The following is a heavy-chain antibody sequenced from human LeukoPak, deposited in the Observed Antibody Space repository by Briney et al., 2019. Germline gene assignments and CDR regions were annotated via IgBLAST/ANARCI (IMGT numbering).Heavy chain of an antibody. CDR1: GFTFGGYG. CDR2: IAYDGSRA. CDR3: TRYNNDHFDY. Sequence: PGESLRLSCAGSGFTFGGYGMHWFRQTPGKGLEWGAVIAYDGSRAFYADSVKGRFTISRDNSKNTMSVQMDDLRAEDTAVYYCTRYNNDHFDYWGQGTLVTVSS. D-gene: IGHD1-14*01. V-gene: IGHV3-33*01. J-gene: IGHJ4*02.